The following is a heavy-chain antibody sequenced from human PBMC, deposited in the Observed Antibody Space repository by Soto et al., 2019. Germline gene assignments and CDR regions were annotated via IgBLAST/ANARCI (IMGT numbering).Heavy chain of an antibody. J-gene: IGHJ4*02. CDR2: IYYSGST. Sequence: PSETLSLTCTVSGGSISSSSYYWGWIRQPPGKGLEWIGSIYYSGSTYYNPSLKSRVTISVDTSKNQFSLKLSSVTAADTAVYYCARHPSLDYWGQGTLVTSPQ. V-gene: IGHV4-39*01. CDR1: GGSISSSSYY. CDR3: ARHPSLDY.